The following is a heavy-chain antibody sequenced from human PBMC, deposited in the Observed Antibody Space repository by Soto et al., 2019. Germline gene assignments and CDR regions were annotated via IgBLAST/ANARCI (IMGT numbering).Heavy chain of an antibody. D-gene: IGHD6-19*01. CDR1: GYTFTNYA. CDR2: INAGTGNT. CDR3: VTSVPRSGWYYFDH. Sequence: GASVKVSCKASGYTFTNYAIHWVRQAPGQRLEWMGWINAGTGNTQYSQNFQGRVTITRDTSATTAYMELNSLRSEDTAVYYCVTSVPRSGWYYFDHWGQGTLVTVSS. J-gene: IGHJ4*02. V-gene: IGHV1-3*01.